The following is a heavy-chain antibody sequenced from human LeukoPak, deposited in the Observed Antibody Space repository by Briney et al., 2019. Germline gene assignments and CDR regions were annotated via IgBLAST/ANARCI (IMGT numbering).Heavy chain of an antibody. CDR3: ARASGLTRYGMDV. CDR1: GGSISTYY. CDR2: IYTSGST. J-gene: IGHJ6*02. Sequence: SETLSLTCTVSGGSISTYYWSWIRQPAGKGLEWIGHIYTSGSTYYNPSLKSRVTMSVDTSKNQFSLKLSSVTAADTAVYYCARASGLTRYGMDVWGQGTTVTVSS. D-gene: IGHD3-3*01. V-gene: IGHV4-4*07.